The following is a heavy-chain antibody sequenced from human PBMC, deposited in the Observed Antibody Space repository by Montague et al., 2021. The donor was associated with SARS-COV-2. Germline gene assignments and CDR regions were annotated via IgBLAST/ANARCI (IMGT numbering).Heavy chain of an antibody. V-gene: IGHV4-59*01. J-gene: IGHJ3*02. Sequence: SETLSLTCTVSGDSISDYYWSWIRQPPGKGLEWIGYIYWTGNTNNSPSLKSRVSLSVDTSKNQFYLTLSSVTAADTAIYYCARDASSGYFDAIAIWGQGTLVTVS. CDR2: IYWTGNT. D-gene: IGHD5-12*01. CDR1: GDSISDYY. CDR3: ARDASSGYFDAIAI.